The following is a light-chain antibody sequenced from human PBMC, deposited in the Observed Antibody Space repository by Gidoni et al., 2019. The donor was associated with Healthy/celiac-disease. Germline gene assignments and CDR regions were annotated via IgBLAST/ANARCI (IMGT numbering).Light chain of an antibody. V-gene: IGLV1-44*01. Sequence: QSVLTQPPSASGTPGQRVTISCSGSSPNIGSNTVNWYQQLPVTAPKLLTYSNNQRPSGVPDRFSGSKCGTSASLAISGLQSEDEADYYCAAWDDSLNGVVFGGGTKLTVL. J-gene: IGLJ2*01. CDR3: AAWDDSLNGVV. CDR1: SPNIGSNT. CDR2: SNN.